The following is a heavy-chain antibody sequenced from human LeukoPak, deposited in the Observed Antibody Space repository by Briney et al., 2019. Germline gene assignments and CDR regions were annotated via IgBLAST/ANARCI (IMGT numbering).Heavy chain of an antibody. D-gene: IGHD3-3*01. V-gene: IGHV3-21*01. CDR2: ISSSSSYI. CDR3: ARDVKVLRQSYYGMDV. Sequence: GGSLRLSCAASGFTFSSYSMSWVRPAPGEGLEWVASISSSSSYIYYADSVKGRFTISRDNSKNRVYLQMNSLKAEDTAVYYCARDVKVLRQSYYGMDVWGQGTTVTVSS. J-gene: IGHJ6*02. CDR1: GFTFSSYS.